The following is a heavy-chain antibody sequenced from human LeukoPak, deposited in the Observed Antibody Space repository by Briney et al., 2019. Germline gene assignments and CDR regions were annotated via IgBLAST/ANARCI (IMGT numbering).Heavy chain of an antibody. CDR2: IYTSGST. D-gene: IGHD2-2*01. CDR3: ARAGTTSPYYYYGMDV. V-gene: IGHV4-4*07. CDR1: GGSISSYY. Sequence: SETLSLTCTVSGGSISSYYWSWIWQPAGKGLEWIGRIYTSGSTNYNPSLKSRVTMSVDTSKNQFSLKLSSVTAADTAVYYCARAGTTSPYYYYGMDVWGQGTTVTVSS. J-gene: IGHJ6*02.